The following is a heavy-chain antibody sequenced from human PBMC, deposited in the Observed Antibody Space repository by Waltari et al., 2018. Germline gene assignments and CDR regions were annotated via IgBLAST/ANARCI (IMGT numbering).Heavy chain of an antibody. J-gene: IGHJ4*01. CDR1: GYIYSELF. Sequence: QVQLVQSGAEVKKTGASVKVSCKVSGYIYSELFIHWVRQVHGKWLEWMGALVPGDAGRVYAPTVLGRVSMTQVTSTKMAYMELGSLTSEDTAVYYCASARPGMIQGHFFENWGQGTLVTVSS. CDR2: LVPGDAGR. V-gene: IGHV1-24*01. D-gene: IGHD3-22*01. CDR3: ASARPGMIQGHFFEN.